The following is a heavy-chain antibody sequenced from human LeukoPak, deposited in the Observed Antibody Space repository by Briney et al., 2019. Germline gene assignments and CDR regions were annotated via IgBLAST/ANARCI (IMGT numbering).Heavy chain of an antibody. Sequence: SETLSLTCAVYGGSFSGYYWSWIRQPPGKGLEWIGEINHSGSTNYNPSLKSRVTISLDTSKNQFSLKLSSVTAADTAVYYCARDQYYYDSSGYQFDYWGQGTLVTVSS. CDR2: INHSGST. J-gene: IGHJ4*02. CDR1: GGSFSGYY. V-gene: IGHV4-34*01. CDR3: ARDQYYYDSSGYQFDY. D-gene: IGHD3-22*01.